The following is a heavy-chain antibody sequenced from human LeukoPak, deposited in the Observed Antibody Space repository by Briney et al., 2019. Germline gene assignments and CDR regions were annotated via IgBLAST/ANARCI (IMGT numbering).Heavy chain of an antibody. CDR2: INPSGGRT. D-gene: IGHD3-9*01. J-gene: IGHJ5*02. Sequence: ASVKVSCKASGYTFTSYYMHWLRQAPGQGLEWMGIINPSGGRTSYAQKFQGRVTMTRDTSTSTVYMELSSLRSEDTAVYYCARGWEELDILTGYYTAGWFDPWGQGTLVTVSS. V-gene: IGHV1-46*01. CDR1: GYTFTSYY. CDR3: ARGWEELDILTGYYTAGWFDP.